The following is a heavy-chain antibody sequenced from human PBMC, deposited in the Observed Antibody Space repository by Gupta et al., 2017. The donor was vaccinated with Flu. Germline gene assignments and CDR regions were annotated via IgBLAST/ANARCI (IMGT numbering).Heavy chain of an antibody. D-gene: IGHD6-19*01. Sequence: WVRQAPGKGLEWVSGLSGSGGSTYYADSVKGRFTISRDNSKNTLYLQMNSLRAEDTAVYYCAKTLSYSSEDYWGQGTLVTVSS. CDR2: LSGSGGST. J-gene: IGHJ4*02. CDR3: AKTLSYSSEDY. V-gene: IGHV3-23*01.